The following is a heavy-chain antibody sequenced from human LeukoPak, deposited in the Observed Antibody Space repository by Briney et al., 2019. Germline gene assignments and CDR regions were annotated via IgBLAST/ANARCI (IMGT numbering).Heavy chain of an antibody. CDR1: GGSISSYY. CDR2: IYYSGST. J-gene: IGHJ4*02. Sequence: SETLSLTCTVSGGSISSYYWSWIRQPPGKGLEWIGYIYYSGSTNYNPSLKSRVTISVDTSKNQFSLKLSSVTAADTAVYYCAKSSSWPEALTFAYGGQGPLVTFS. V-gene: IGHV4-59*01. D-gene: IGHD6-13*01. CDR3: AKSSSWPEALTFAY.